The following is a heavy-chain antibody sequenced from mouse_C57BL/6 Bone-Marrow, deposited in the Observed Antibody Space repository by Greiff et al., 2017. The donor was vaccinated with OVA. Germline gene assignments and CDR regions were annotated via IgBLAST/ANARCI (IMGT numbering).Heavy chain of an antibody. J-gene: IGHJ1*03. CDR1: GYTFTSYG. CDR3: ARRRVRYFDV. Sequence: VQRVESGAELARPGASVKLSCKASGYTFTSYGISWVKQRPGQGLEWIGEIYPRSGNTYYNEKFKGKATLTADKSSSTAYMELRSLTSEDSAVYFCARRRVRYFDVWGTGTTVTVSS. CDR2: IYPRSGNT. V-gene: IGHV1-81*01.